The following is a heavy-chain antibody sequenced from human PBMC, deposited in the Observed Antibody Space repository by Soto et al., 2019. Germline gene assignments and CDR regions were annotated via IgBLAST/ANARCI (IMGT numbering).Heavy chain of an antibody. CDR3: ASNVLLWFGDQTPYAFDI. J-gene: IGHJ3*02. D-gene: IGHD3-10*01. V-gene: IGHV3-30*03. CDR1: GLTFSSYG. CDR2: ISYDGSNK. Sequence: PGESLKISCAASGLTFSSYGMHWVRQAPGKGLEWVAVISYDGSNKYYADSVKDRFTISRDNAKNSLYLQMNSLRAEDTAVYYCASNVLLWFGDQTPYAFDIWGQGTMVTVSS.